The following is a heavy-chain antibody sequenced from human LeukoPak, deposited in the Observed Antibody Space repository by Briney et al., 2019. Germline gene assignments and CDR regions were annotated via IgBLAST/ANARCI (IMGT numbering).Heavy chain of an antibody. CDR1: GGTFSSYA. Sequence: ASVKVSCKASGGTFSSYAISWVRQAPGQGLEWMGGIIPIFGTANYAQKVQGRVSMTIDKFTSTAYMDLMSLTSDDTAIYYCARDERAAAGGARGYFDFWGQGTLVTVSS. V-gene: IGHV1-69*05. J-gene: IGHJ4*02. CDR3: ARDERAAAGGARGYFDF. CDR2: IIPIFGTA. D-gene: IGHD6-13*01.